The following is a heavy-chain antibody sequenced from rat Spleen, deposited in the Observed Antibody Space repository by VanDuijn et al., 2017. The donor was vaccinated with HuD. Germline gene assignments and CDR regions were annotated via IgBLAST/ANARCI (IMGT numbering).Heavy chain of an antibody. CDR1: VYSITTNY. Sequence: EVQLQESGPGLVKPSQSLSLTCSVTVYSITTNYWDWIRKFPGNKMEWIGHISYSGSTSYNPSLKSRISITRDTSKNQFFLQLNSVTTEDTATYYCARSDYYYSNYIPFAFWGQGTLVTVSS. CDR3: ARSDYYYSNYIPFAF. D-gene: IGHD1-2*01. V-gene: IGHV3-1*01. J-gene: IGHJ3*01. CDR2: ISYSGST.